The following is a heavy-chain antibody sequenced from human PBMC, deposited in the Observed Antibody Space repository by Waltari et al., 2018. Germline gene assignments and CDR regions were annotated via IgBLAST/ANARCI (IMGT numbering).Heavy chain of an antibody. V-gene: IGHV3-48*01. D-gene: IGHD2-2*01. CDR3: ARDVRFGCSSTSCPPQHMTTVTTKGPY. CDR1: GFTFSSYS. CDR2: ISSSSSTI. Sequence: EVQLVESGGGLVQPGGSLRLSCAASGFTFSSYSMNWVRQAPGKGLEWVSYISSSSSTIYYADSVKGRFTIARDNAKNSLYLQMNSLRAEDTAVYYCARDVRFGCSSTSCPPQHMTTVTTKGPYWGQGTLVTVSS. J-gene: IGHJ4*02.